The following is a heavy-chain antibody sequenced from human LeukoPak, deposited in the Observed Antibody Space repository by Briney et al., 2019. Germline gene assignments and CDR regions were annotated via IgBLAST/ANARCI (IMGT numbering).Heavy chain of an antibody. D-gene: IGHD3-22*01. V-gene: IGHV3-7*04. J-gene: IGHJ4*02. Sequence: QPGGSLRLSCAASGFTFSSYWMTWVRQAPGKGLEWVANIKQDGSEKYYVDSAKGRFTISRDNAKNSLYLQMNSLRAEDTAVCYCARAKSYYDSSGAYYFDYWGQGTLVTVSS. CDR2: IKQDGSEK. CDR1: GFTFSSYW. CDR3: ARAKSYYDSSGAYYFDY.